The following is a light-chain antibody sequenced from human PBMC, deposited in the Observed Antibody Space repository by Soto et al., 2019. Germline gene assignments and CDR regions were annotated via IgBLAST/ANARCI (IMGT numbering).Light chain of an antibody. J-gene: IGKJ4*01. V-gene: IGKV1-5*01. Sequence: DIQVTQSPPTLSASVGDRVTITCRASQTISTWMAWYQQKPGKAPKLLVYDASTLQSGVASRFSGSGSGTEFTLIISGLEPEDFAVYYCQQRSNWPPVITFGGGTKVEIK. CDR3: QQRSNWPPVIT. CDR2: DAS. CDR1: QTISTW.